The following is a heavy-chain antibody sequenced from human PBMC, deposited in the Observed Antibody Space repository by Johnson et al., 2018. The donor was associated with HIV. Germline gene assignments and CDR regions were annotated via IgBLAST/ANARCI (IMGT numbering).Heavy chain of an antibody. J-gene: IGHJ3*02. CDR2: ISYDGTNK. Sequence: QVQLVESGGGVVQPGRSLRLSCAASGFTFSSYGMHWVRQAPGKGLEWVTVISYDGTNKYYADSVKGLFTISRDNSKNTLYLQMNSLRAEDTALYYCAKDGPFGGNYLIGHDAFDIWGQGTMVTVSS. D-gene: IGHD1-7*01. V-gene: IGHV3-30*18. CDR3: AKDGPFGGNYLIGHDAFDI. CDR1: GFTFSSYG.